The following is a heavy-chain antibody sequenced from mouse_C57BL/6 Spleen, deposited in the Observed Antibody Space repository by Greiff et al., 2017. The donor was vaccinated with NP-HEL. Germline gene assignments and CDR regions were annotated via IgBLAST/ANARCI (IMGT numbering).Heavy chain of an antibody. D-gene: IGHD5-1*01. CDR1: GFTFSDYG. CDR2: ISSGSSTI. Sequence: EVQLVESGGGLVKPGGSLKLSCAASGFTFSDYGMHWVRQAPEKGLEWVAYISSGSSTIYYADTVKGRFTISRDNAKNTLFLQMTSLRTEETAMYYCGRPMYCTYCYAMGDWGQGTSVTVSA. V-gene: IGHV5-17*01. J-gene: IGHJ4*01. CDR3: GRPMYCTYCYAMGD.